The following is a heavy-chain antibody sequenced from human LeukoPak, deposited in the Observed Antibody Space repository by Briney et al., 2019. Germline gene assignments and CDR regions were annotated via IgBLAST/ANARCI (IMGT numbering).Heavy chain of an antibody. V-gene: IGHV1-69*04. CDR1: GGTFSSYA. CDR3: ARDQTDTAPDYYYGMDV. CDR2: IIPILGIA. Sequence: ASVKVSCKASGGTFSSYAISWVRQAPGQGLEWMGRIIPILGIANYAQKFQGRVTITADKSTSTAYMELSSLRSEDTAVYYCARDQTDTAPDYYYGMDVWGQGTTVTVSS. J-gene: IGHJ6*02. D-gene: IGHD5-18*01.